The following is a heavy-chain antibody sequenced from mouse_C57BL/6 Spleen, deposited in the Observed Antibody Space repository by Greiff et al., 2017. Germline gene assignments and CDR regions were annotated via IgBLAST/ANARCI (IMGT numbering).Heavy chain of an antibody. V-gene: IGHV1-82*01. CDR1: GYAFSSSW. D-gene: IGHD1-1*01. Sequence: VQLQESGPELVKPGASVKISCKASGYAFSSSWMNWVKQRPGKGLEWIGRIYPGDGDTNYNGKFKGKATLTADKSSSTAYMQLSSLTSEDSAVYFCAIITTVVAGGFDYWGQGTTLTVSS. J-gene: IGHJ2*01. CDR3: AIITTVVAGGFDY. CDR2: IYPGDGDT.